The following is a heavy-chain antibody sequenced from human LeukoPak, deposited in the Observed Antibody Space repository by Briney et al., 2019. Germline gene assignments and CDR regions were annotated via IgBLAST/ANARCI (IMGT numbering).Heavy chain of an antibody. D-gene: IGHD6-19*01. J-gene: IGHJ3*02. CDR1: GFTFSSYG. Sequence: GGSLRLSCAASGFTFSSYGMHWVRQAPGKGLEWVAVIWYDGSNKYYADSVKGRFTISRDNAKNSLYLQMNSLRAEDTALYYCAKDIRFWAAVAPNAFDIWGQGTMVTVSS. CDR2: IWYDGSNK. CDR3: AKDIRFWAAVAPNAFDI. V-gene: IGHV3-33*03.